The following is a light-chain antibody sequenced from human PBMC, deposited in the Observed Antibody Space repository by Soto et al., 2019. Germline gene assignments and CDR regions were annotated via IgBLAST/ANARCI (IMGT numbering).Light chain of an antibody. CDR1: SSDVGGYNY. CDR2: DVS. Sequence: QSALTQPRSVSGSPGQSVTISCTGTSSDVGGYNYVSWYQQHPGKAPKLMIYDVSKRPSGVPDRFSGSKSGNTASLTISGPQAEDEADYYCCAYAGSYTSHVVFGGGTKVTGL. V-gene: IGLV2-11*01. J-gene: IGLJ2*01. CDR3: CAYAGSYTSHVV.